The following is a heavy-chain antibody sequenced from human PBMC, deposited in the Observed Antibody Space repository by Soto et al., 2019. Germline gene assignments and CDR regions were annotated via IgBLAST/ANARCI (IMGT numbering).Heavy chain of an antibody. Sequence: QVQLQESGPGLVRPSQTLSLTCTVSDGSISSGSYYWSWVRQYPGKGLEYFGYIYYSGSTYYNPSLKRRVTISLDTSRDQFSLSLTSVTAADTAVYYCARIRAGSSWTPYYFDSWGQGTLVTVSS. V-gene: IGHV4-31*03. CDR2: IYYSGST. CDR3: ARIRAGSSWTPYYFDS. J-gene: IGHJ4*02. CDR1: DGSISSGSYY. D-gene: IGHD6-13*01.